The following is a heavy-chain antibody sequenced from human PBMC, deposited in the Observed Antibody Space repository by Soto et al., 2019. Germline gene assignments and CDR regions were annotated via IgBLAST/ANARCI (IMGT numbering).Heavy chain of an antibody. CDR1: GFTFSDYY. D-gene: IGHD4-4*01. Sequence: QVQLVVSGGGLVKPGGSLRISCAASGFTFSDYYISWIRQAPGKGLEWVSYISSSGSIIYYADYVKGRFTISRDNAKNSLYLKMNSLRAEDTAVYYCALAGYDSNYYAVTPLSAGHFWGQGTLVTVSS. CDR3: ALAGYDSNYYAVTPLSAGHF. J-gene: IGHJ4*02. CDR2: ISSSGSII. V-gene: IGHV3-11*01.